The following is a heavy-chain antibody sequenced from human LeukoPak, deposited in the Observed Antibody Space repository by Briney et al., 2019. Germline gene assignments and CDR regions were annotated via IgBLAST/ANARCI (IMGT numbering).Heavy chain of an antibody. CDR1: GYTFTNYA. D-gene: IGHD2-2*01. J-gene: IGHJ5*02. V-gene: IGHV1-18*01. CDR2: ISAYNGNT. CDR3: ARDWTCSSTSCFHWFDP. Sequence: ASVKVSCKASGYTFTNYAISWVRQAPGQGLEWMGWISAYNGNTNYAQKLQGRVTMTTDTSTSTAYMELRSLRSDDTAVYYCARDWTCSSTSCFHWFDPWGQGTLVTVSS.